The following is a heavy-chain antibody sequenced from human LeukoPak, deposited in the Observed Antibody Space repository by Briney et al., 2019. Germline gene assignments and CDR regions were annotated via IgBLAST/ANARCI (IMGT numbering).Heavy chain of an antibody. D-gene: IGHD1-26*01. CDR3: AKSMMTRGRAFDI. J-gene: IGHJ3*02. Sequence: GGSLRLSCAASGFTFSSYAMSWVSQAPGEGLGWVSAISGSGGSTYYADSVKGRFTISRDNSKNTLYLQMNSLRAEDTAVYYCAKSMMTRGRAFDIWGQGTMVTVSS. V-gene: IGHV3-23*01. CDR1: GFTFSSYA. CDR2: ISGSGGST.